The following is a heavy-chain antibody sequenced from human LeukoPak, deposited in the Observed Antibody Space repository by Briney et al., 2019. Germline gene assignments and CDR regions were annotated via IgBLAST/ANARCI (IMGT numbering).Heavy chain of an antibody. J-gene: IGHJ4*02. CDR1: GFTFSSYG. D-gene: IGHD2-2*01. CDR3: AKESRYCSSTSCPYFDY. Sequence: GGSLRLSCAASGFTFSSYGMHWVRQAPGKGLEWVAVISYDGSNKYYADSVKGRFTISRGNSKNTLYLQMNILRAEDTAVYYCAKESRYCSSTSCPYFDYWGQGTLVTVSS. CDR2: ISYDGSNK. V-gene: IGHV3-30*18.